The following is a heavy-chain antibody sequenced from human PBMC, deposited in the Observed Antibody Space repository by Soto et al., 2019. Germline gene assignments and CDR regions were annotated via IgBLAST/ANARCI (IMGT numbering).Heavy chain of an antibody. Sequence: EVQLVESGGGLVKPGGSLRLSCAASGFTFSSYSMNWVRQAPGKGLEWVSSISSSSSDIYYADSVKGRFTISRDNAKNSLYLQLKSLRAEDMAVYYCARDQEKVGYSYGYHDYWGQGTLVTVSS. D-gene: IGHD5-18*01. J-gene: IGHJ4*02. CDR3: ARDQEKVGYSYGYHDY. CDR2: ISSSSSDI. V-gene: IGHV3-21*01. CDR1: GFTFSSYS.